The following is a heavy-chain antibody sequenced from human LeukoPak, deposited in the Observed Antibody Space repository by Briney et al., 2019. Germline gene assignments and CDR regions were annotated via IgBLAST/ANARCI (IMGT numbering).Heavy chain of an antibody. CDR2: IKCKTDGGTT. D-gene: IGHD2/OR15-2a*01. J-gene: IGHJ4*02. CDR3: ATDLRGRGPNPLSSRIDY. CDR1: GFTFSYAW. Sequence: PGGSLRLSCAASGFTFSYAWMSWVRQAPGIGLEWVGRIKCKTDGGTTDYAAPVKGRFTISRDDSKNTLYLQMNSLKSGDTAVYYCATDLRGRGPNPLSSRIDYWGQGTLVTVSS. V-gene: IGHV3-15*01.